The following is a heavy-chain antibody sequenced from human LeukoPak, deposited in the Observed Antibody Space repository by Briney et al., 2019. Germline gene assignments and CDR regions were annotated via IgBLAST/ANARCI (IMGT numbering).Heavy chain of an antibody. CDR1: QFTFSSYW. Sequence: GGSLRLSCAASQFTFSSYWMSWVRQAPGKGLEWVANIKEDGSKTYYVDSVKGRFTISRDNAKNSLYLQMNSLRAEDTAVYYCARDGAPYCSGGTCYLFYWFDPWGQGTLVTVSS. CDR3: ARDGAPYCSGGTCYLFYWFDP. V-gene: IGHV3-7*01. CDR2: IKEDGSKT. D-gene: IGHD2-15*01. J-gene: IGHJ5*02.